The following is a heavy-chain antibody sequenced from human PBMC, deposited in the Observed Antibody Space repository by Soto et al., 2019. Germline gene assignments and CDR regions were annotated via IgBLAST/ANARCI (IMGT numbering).Heavy chain of an antibody. V-gene: IGHV1-69*02. Sequence: QVQLVQSGAEVKKPGSSVKVSCKASGGTFSSYTISWVRQAPGQGLEWMGRIIPILGIANYAQKFQGRVTITADKSTSTADMELSSLSSEDTAVYYCARGYCSSTSCPKYHWFDPWGQGTLVTVSS. J-gene: IGHJ5*02. D-gene: IGHD2-2*01. CDR2: IIPILGIA. CDR3: ARGYCSSTSCPKYHWFDP. CDR1: GGTFSSYT.